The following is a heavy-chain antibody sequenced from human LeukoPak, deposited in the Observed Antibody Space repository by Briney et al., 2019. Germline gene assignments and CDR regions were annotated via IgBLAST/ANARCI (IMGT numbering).Heavy chain of an antibody. J-gene: IGHJ4*02. CDR2: IIPIFGTA. CDR3: ASQGDTYYYDSSGYYYGY. V-gene: IGHV1-69*05. CDR1: GGTFSSYA. D-gene: IGHD3-22*01. Sequence: SVKVSCKASGGTFSSYAISWVRQAPGQGLEWMGGIIPIFGTANYAQKFQGRVAITTDESTSTAYMELSSLRSEDTAVYYCASQGDTYYYDSSGYYYGYWGQGTLVTVSS.